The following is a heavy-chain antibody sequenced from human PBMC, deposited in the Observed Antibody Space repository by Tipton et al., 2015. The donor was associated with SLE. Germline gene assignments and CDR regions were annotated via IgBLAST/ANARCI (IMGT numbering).Heavy chain of an antibody. CDR2: IFYSGTT. D-gene: IGHD1-7*01. CDR1: GGSLSSADYY. J-gene: IGHJ2*01. CDR3: AVITGTYGDWYFDL. Sequence: TLSLTCSVSGGSLSSADYYWSWIRQPPGKGLEWIGYIFYSGTTYYNPSLKSRVTMSVDTSKNQFSLKLSSVTAADTAVYYSAVITGTYGDWYFDLWGRGTLVTVSS. V-gene: IGHV4-30-4*01.